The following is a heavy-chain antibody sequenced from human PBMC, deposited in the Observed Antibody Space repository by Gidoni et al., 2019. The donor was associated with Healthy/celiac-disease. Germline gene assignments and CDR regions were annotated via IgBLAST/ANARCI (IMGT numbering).Heavy chain of an antibody. J-gene: IGHJ4*02. V-gene: IGHV3-66*01. CDR1: GSTVSRSY. D-gene: IGHD3-10*01. Sequence: EVQLVESGGGLVQPGWSLRPSCAASGSTVSRSYMGWVRQAPGKGMGCVSVIYSGGSTYYADSVKGRFTISRDNSKNTLYLQMNSLRAEDTAVYYCAAGTGSGSPQAYWGQGTLVTVSS. CDR3: AAGTGSGSPQAY. CDR2: IYSGGST.